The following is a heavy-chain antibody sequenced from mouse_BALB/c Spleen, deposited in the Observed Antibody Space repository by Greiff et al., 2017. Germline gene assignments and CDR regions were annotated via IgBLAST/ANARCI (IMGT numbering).Heavy chain of an antibody. D-gene: IGHD2-10*01. CDR1: GFNIKDTY. Sequence: EVKLQQSGAELVKPGASVKLSCTASGFNIKDTYMHWVKQRPEQGLEWIGRIDPANGNTKYDPKFQGKATITADTSSNTAYLQLSSLTSEDTAVYYCARGAYYGNLFAYWGQGTLVTVSA. V-gene: IGHV14-3*02. J-gene: IGHJ3*01. CDR2: IDPANGNT. CDR3: ARGAYYGNLFAY.